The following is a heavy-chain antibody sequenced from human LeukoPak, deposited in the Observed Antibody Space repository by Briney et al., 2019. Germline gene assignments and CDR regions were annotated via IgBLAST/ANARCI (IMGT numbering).Heavy chain of an antibody. CDR3: AKSLEQQLIPFDY. D-gene: IGHD6-13*01. Sequence: PGGSLRLSCAASEFTFSSYWMSWVRQAPGKGLEWVANINQDGSKKYSVDSVKGRFTISRDNAKNSLYLQMNSLRAEDTAVYYCAKSLEQQLIPFDYWGQGTLVTVSS. J-gene: IGHJ4*02. CDR2: INQDGSKK. V-gene: IGHV3-7*01. CDR1: EFTFSSYW.